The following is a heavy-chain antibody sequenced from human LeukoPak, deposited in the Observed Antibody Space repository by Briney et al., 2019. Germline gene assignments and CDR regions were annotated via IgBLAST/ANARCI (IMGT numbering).Heavy chain of an antibody. CDR2: ISSSGSTI. J-gene: IGHJ4*02. Sequence: PGGSLRLSCAASGFTFSSYEMNWVRQAPGKGLEWVSYISSSGSTIYYADSVKGRFTISRDNAKNSLYLQMNSLRAEDTAVYYCARDPEDTAMVSFDYWGQGTLVTVSS. CDR1: GFTFSSYE. V-gene: IGHV3-48*03. D-gene: IGHD5-18*01. CDR3: ARDPEDTAMVSFDY.